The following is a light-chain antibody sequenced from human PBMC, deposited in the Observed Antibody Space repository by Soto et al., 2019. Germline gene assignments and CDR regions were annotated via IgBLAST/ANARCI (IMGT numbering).Light chain of an antibody. Sequence: DLQMTQSPSSLSASVGDTVTITCRASQSISLFLNWYQQKPGKAPKLLIYAASSLQSGGPSRFTGNGSGTDFTLTISSLQPEDFATYYCHQTDSIPETFGQGTKVEIK. V-gene: IGKV1-39*01. J-gene: IGKJ1*01. CDR1: QSISLF. CDR3: HQTDSIPET. CDR2: AAS.